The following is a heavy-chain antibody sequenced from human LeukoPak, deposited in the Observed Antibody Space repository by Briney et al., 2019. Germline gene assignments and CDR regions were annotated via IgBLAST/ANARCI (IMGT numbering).Heavy chain of an antibody. J-gene: IGHJ4*02. CDR1: GGSISSYY. V-gene: IGHV4-34*01. CDR2: INHSGST. CDR3: ARQPGRFFGRRPFDY. D-gene: IGHD3-3*01. Sequence: PSETLSLTCTVSGGSISSYYWSWIRQPPGKGLEWIGEINHSGSTNYNPSLKSRVTISVDTSKNQFSLKLSSVTAADTAVYYCARQPGRFFGRRPFDYWGQGTLVTVSS.